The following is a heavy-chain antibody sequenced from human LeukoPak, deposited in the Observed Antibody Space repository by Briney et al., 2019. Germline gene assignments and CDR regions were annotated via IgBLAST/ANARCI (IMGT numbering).Heavy chain of an antibody. Sequence: ASVKVSCKASGYTFTSYAMNWVRQAPGQGLEWMGWINTNTGNPTYAQGFTGRFAFSLDTSVSAAYLQISSLKAEDTAVYYCARTLSSEGDWFDPWGQGTLVTVSS. CDR2: INTNTGNP. CDR1: GYTFTSYA. CDR3: ARTLSSEGDWFDP. D-gene: IGHD6-19*01. V-gene: IGHV7-4-1*02. J-gene: IGHJ5*02.